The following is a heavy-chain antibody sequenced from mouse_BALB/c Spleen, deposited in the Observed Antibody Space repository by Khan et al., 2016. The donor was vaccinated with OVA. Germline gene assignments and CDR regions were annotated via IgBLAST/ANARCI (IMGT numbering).Heavy chain of an antibody. V-gene: IGHV14-3*02. CDR1: GLNIKDTY. J-gene: IGHJ2*01. Sequence: EVQLQESGAELVKSGATVKLSCTASGLNIKDTYMHWLKQSPEQGLEWLGRIDPPTGNTQYDPTFQGQATITADTSSHTAYLQLSSLTCEDTAVYYCAGMARKWGQGTTRTVSS. CDR3: AGMARK. CDR2: IDPPTGNT.